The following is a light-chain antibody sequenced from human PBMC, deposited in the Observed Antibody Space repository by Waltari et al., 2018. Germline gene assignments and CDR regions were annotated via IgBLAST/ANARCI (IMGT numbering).Light chain of an antibody. CDR2: KDT. CDR3: HAAADNNWF. Sequence: YDLAQPFSVSVSPGQTATITCSGDTLAEKSVRWLQQMPGHAPTLILYKDTERPSGNPERFSGSSSGSTVTMTIRGALLEDEADYHCHAAADNNWFFGGGTKLTVL. J-gene: IGLJ2*01. CDR1: TLAEKS. V-gene: IGLV3-27*01.